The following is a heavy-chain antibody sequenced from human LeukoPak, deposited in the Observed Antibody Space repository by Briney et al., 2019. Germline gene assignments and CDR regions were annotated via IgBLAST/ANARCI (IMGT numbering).Heavy chain of an antibody. CDR3: ARGEDKGDPYDY. V-gene: IGHV1-24*01. Sequence: GASVKVSCKVSGYTLTELSMHWVRQAPGKGLEWMGGFDPEDGETIYAQKFQGRVIMTRDTSTSTVYMELSSLRSEDTAVYYCARGEDKGDPYDYWGQGTLVTVSS. D-gene: IGHD2-21*02. J-gene: IGHJ4*02. CDR1: GYTLTELS. CDR2: FDPEDGET.